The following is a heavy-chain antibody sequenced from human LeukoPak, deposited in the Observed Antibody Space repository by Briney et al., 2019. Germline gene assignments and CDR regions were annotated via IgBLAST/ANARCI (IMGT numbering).Heavy chain of an antibody. CDR1: GGTFSSFA. CDR2: IIPIFGTA. CDR3: ARVGYCSGGSCYGLYDY. Sequence: SVKVSCKASGGTFSSFAISWVRQAPGQGLEWMGGIIPIFGTANYAQKFQGRVTITTDESTSTAYMELSSLRSEDTAVYYCARVGYCSGGSCYGLYDYWGQGTLVTVSS. V-gene: IGHV1-69*05. D-gene: IGHD2-15*01. J-gene: IGHJ4*02.